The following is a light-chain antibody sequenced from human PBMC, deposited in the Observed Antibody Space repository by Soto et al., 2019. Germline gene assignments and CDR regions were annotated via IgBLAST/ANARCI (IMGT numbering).Light chain of an antibody. CDR1: SSDVGGYNY. J-gene: IGLJ1*01. V-gene: IGLV2-14*01. CDR2: EVS. Sequence: QSALTQPASVSGSPGQSITISCTGTSSDVGGYNYVSWYPQHPGKAPKIMIYEVSNRPSGISNHFSGSKSGNTASLTSSGLQAEDEADYYCSSYTGSSTPYVFGTGPKLTVL. CDR3: SSYTGSSTPYV.